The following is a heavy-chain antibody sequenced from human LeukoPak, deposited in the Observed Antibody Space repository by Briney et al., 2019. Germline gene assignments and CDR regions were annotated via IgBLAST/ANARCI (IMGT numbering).Heavy chain of an antibody. CDR3: ARVYCSGGSCYDPWNWFDP. J-gene: IGHJ5*02. V-gene: IGHV1-18*01. CDR1: GYTFNSYG. Sequence: GASVKVSCKASGYTFNSYGISWVRQAPGQGLEWMGWISAYNGNTNYAQKLQGRVTMTTDTSTSTAYMELRSLRSDDTAVYYCARVYCSGGSCYDPWNWFDPWGQGTLVTVSS. CDR2: ISAYNGNT. D-gene: IGHD2-15*01.